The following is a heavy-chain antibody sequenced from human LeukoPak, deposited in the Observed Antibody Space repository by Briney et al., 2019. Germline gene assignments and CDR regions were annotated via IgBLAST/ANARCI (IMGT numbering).Heavy chain of an antibody. CDR3: ARDHYYYGSGSYYNPLGY. CDR2: ISAYNGNT. CDR1: GYTFTSYG. J-gene: IGHJ4*02. V-gene: IGHV1-18*01. D-gene: IGHD3-10*01. Sequence: ASVKVSCKASGYTFTSYGISWVRQAPGQGLEWMGWISAYNGNTNYAQKLQGRVTMTTDTSTSTVYMELSSLRSEDTAVYYCARDHYYYGSGSYYNPLGYWGQGTLVTVSS.